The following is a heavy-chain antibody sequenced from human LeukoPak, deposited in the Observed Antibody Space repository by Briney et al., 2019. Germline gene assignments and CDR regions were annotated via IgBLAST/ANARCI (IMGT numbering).Heavy chain of an antibody. CDR1: GGSISNDNW. CDR2: IHHSGST. V-gene: IGHV4-4*02. J-gene: IGHJ4*02. CDR3: VRRTFLRRANYNYYFVDY. D-gene: IGHD5-24*01. Sequence: SETLSLTCAVSGGSISNDNWWSWVRQPPGKGLEWIGEIHHSGSTNYNPSLKSRVTISVDKSKNQFSLQLSSVTAADTAVYYCVRRTFLRRANYNYYFVDYWAQGILVTVSS.